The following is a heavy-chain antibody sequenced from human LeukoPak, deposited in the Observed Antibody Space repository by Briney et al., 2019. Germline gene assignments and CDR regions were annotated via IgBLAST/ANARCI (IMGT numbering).Heavy chain of an antibody. D-gene: IGHD3-22*01. CDR3: ATVNFNDRSGYWR. CDR1: GFTVIHNY. J-gene: IGHJ4*02. V-gene: IGHV3-53*01. CDR2: IYANNAT. Sequence: GGSLRLSCTASGFTVIHNYMSWVRKAPGPGLERVSVIYANNATYYADSVKGRFTISRDTSENTVYLQMSSLRAEDTAVYYCATVNFNDRSGYWRWGQGTLVTVSS.